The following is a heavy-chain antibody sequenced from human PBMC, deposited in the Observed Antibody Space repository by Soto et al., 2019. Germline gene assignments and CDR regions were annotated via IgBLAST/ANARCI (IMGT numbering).Heavy chain of an antibody. CDR2: INHSRST. CDR1: GGSFSGYY. J-gene: IGHJ4*02. D-gene: IGHD2-8*02. V-gene: IGHV4-34*01. Sequence: PSETLSLTCAVYGGSFSGYYWSWIRQPPGKGLEWIGEINHSRSTNYNPSLKSRVTISVDTSKNQFSLKLTSVTAADTAVYYCARDKITGLFDYWGQGTLVTVSS. CDR3: ARDKITGLFDY.